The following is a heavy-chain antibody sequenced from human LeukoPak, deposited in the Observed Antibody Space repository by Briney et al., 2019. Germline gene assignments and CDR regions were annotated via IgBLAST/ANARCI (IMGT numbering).Heavy chain of an antibody. J-gene: IGHJ5*02. Sequence: PSETLSLTCAVSGDSISSYYWSWIRQPPGKGLEWIGYIYNTGGTDYNPSLKSRVTISLDTSKNQFSLKLSSVTAADTAVYYCARALDDYGDQTGLGPWGQGTLVTVSS. V-gene: IGHV4-59*08. D-gene: IGHD4-17*01. CDR2: IYNTGGT. CDR1: GDSISSYY. CDR3: ARALDDYGDQTGLGP.